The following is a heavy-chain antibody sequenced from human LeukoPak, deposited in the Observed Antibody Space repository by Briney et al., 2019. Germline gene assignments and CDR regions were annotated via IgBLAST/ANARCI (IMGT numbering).Heavy chain of an antibody. CDR1: GGSISSGGYY. CDR2: IYYSGST. D-gene: IGHD6-13*01. Sequence: SETLSLTCTVSGGSISSGGYYWSWIRQHPGKGLEWIGYIYYSGSTYYNPSRKSRVTISVDTSKNQFSLKLSSVTAADTAVYYCARVSAAGTLVDYWGQGTLVTVSS. V-gene: IGHV4-31*03. CDR3: ARVSAAGTLVDY. J-gene: IGHJ4*02.